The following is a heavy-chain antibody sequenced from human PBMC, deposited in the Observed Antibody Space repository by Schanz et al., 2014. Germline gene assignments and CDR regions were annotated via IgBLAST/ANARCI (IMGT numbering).Heavy chain of an antibody. CDR2: INPNTGGT. V-gene: IGHV1-2*06. J-gene: IGHJ4*02. D-gene: IGHD3-10*01. CDR1: GYTFTAYF. CDR3: ARGRGFYDY. Sequence: QVLLVQSGAEVKQPGASVKVSCKASGYTFTAYFIHWVRQAPGQGLEWMGRINPNTGGTNFAQKFQGRVTMTRDTSIATAYMDLSGLTSDDTAVHYCARGRGFYDYWGQGTLVTVSS.